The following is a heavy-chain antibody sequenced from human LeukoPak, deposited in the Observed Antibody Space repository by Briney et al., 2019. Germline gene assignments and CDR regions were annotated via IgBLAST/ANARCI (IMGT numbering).Heavy chain of an antibody. Sequence: ASVKVSCKASGYTSTSYAMHWVRQAPGQRLEWMGWINAGNGNTKYSQKFQGRVTITRDTSASTAYMELSSLRSEDAAVYYCARGIWSATRVDYYLDNWGQGTLVTVSS. D-gene: IGHD5-24*01. CDR3: ARGIWSATRVDYYLDN. CDR1: GYTSTSYA. V-gene: IGHV1-3*01. J-gene: IGHJ4*02. CDR2: INAGNGNT.